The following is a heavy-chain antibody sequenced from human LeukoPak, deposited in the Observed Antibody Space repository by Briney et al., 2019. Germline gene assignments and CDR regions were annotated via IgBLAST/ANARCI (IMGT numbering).Heavy chain of an antibody. V-gene: IGHV4-34*01. D-gene: IGHD3-10*01. Sequence: NPSETLSLTCAVYGGSFSGYYWSWIRQPPGKGLEWIGEINHSGSTNYNPSLKSRVTISVDTSKNQFSLKLSSVTAADTAVYYCARDRDDYYYGSGSPLGYWGQGTLVTVSS. CDR2: INHSGST. CDR3: ARDRDDYYYGSGSPLGY. CDR1: GGSFSGYY. J-gene: IGHJ4*02.